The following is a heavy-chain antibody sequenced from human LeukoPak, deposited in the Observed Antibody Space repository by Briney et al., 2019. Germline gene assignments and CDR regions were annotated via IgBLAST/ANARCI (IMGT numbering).Heavy chain of an antibody. D-gene: IGHD2-2*01. CDR3: ARKLGYCSSTSCLYFDY. J-gene: IGHJ4*02. Sequence: PSETLSLTCTVSGGSISSSSFYWGWIRQPPGTGLEWVGSIYYSGSTYDNPSLKSRVTISVDTSKNHFSLKLSSVTAADTAVYYCARKLGYCSSTSCLYFDYWGQGTLVTVPS. V-gene: IGHV4-39*02. CDR2: IYYSGST. CDR1: GGSISSSSFY.